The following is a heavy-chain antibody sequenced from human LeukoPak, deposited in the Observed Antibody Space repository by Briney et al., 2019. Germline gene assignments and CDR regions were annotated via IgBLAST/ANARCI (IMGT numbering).Heavy chain of an antibody. CDR1: GGSISSYY. V-gene: IGHV4-59*01. Sequence: SETLSLTCTVSGGSISSYYWSWIRQPPGKGLEWVGYMYSSGSTNYNASLKSRVTISIDTSKNQFSLKVSSLTAAGTAVYYCARMNNWGRGWYFDLWGRGTLVTVSS. CDR3: ARMNNWGRGWYFDL. D-gene: IGHD7-27*01. CDR2: MYSSGST. J-gene: IGHJ2*01.